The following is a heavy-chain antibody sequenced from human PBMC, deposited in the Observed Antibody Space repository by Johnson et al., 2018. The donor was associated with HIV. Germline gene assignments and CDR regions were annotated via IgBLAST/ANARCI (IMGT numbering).Heavy chain of an antibody. V-gene: IGHV3-30*03. CDR2: ISYDGSNK. Sequence: QVQLVESGGGVVQPGTSLRLSCAASGFTFGIYGMHWVRQAPGKGLEWVALISYDGSNKYSADSVKGRFTISRDNSKNTLYLQMNSLRAEDTAVYYCARGALQRGSWYGRDAFDIWGQGTMVTVSS. CDR1: GFTFGIYG. J-gene: IGHJ3*02. CDR3: ARGALQRGSWYGRDAFDI. D-gene: IGHD6-13*01.